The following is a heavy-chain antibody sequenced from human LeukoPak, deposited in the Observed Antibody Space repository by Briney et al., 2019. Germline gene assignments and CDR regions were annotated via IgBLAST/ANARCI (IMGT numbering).Heavy chain of an antibody. Sequence: KPSETLSLTCAVYGGSFSGFYWSWIRQPPGKGLEWIGEINHSGSTNYNPSLKSRVTISVDTSKNQFSLKLSSVTAADTAVYYCARVGQYCSSTSCYGKYNWFDPWGQGTLVTVSS. V-gene: IGHV4-34*01. D-gene: IGHD2-2*01. CDR3: ARVGQYCSSTSCYGKYNWFDP. CDR2: INHSGST. J-gene: IGHJ5*02. CDR1: GGSFSGFY.